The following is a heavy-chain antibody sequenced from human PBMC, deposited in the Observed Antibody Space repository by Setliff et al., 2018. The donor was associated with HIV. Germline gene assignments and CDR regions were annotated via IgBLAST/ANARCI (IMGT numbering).Heavy chain of an antibody. V-gene: IGHV4-4*07. CDR3: AGDFLNAGFDY. J-gene: IGHJ4*02. CDR1: GDSTSKYS. CDR2: IYASGST. Sequence: PSETLSLTCSVSGDSTSKYSWSWIRQPAGKGLEWIGRIYASGSTNYNPSLKGRVTMSVDTSKNQLTLKLTSLTAADPGVYYCAGDFLNAGFDYWGRGSLVTVSS.